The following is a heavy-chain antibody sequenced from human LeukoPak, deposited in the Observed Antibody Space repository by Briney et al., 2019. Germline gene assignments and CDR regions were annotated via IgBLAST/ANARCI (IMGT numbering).Heavy chain of an antibody. Sequence: SETLSLTCTVSGGSISSSSYYWGWIRQPPGKGLGWIGRIYYSGSTYYNPSLKSRVTISVDTSKNQFSLKLSSVTAADTAVYYCARPPKWTVGATISAAFDIWGQGTMVTVSS. J-gene: IGHJ3*02. CDR1: GGSISSSSYY. CDR3: ARPPKWTVGATISAAFDI. D-gene: IGHD1-26*01. V-gene: IGHV4-39*01. CDR2: IYYSGST.